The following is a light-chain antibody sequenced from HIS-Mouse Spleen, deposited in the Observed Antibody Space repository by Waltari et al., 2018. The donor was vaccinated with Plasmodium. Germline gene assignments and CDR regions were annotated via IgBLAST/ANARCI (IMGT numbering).Light chain of an antibody. CDR2: GAS. Sequence: PGERVTLSCRASQSVSSSYLTWYQQKPGQAPRLFSYGASTRATSIPARFSGSGSGTDFTLTISSLQPEDCAVYYCQQDYNLPLTFGGGTKVEIK. CDR1: QSVSSSY. J-gene: IGKJ4*01. V-gene: IGKV3D-7*01. CDR3: QQDYNLPLT.